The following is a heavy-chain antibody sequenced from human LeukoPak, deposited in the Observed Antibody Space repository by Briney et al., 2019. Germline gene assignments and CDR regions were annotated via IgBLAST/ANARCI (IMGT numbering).Heavy chain of an antibody. CDR3: ARVEGNTATLED. Sequence: ASVKVSCKASGYTFSAYYMHWVRQAPGQGLEWMGYINPNSGGTKYAQKSQGRVTLTRDTSISTAYMEPSRLRSDDTAVYYCARVEGNTATLEDWGQGTLVTVSS. V-gene: IGHV1-2*02. D-gene: IGHD5-18*01. J-gene: IGHJ4*02. CDR2: INPNSGGT. CDR1: GYTFSAYY.